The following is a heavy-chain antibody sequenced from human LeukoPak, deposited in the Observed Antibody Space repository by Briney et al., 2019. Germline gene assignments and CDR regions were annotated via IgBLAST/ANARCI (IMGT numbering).Heavy chain of an antibody. J-gene: IGHJ2*01. Sequence: SETLSLTCTVSGGSISSSSYYWGWIRQPPGKGLEWIGSIYYSGSTYYNPSLKSRVTISVDTSKNQFSLKLSSVTAADTAVYYCARRWRGMGWYFDLWGRGTLVTVSS. CDR1: GGSISSSSYY. CDR2: IYYSGST. CDR3: ARRWRGMGWYFDL. V-gene: IGHV4-39*07. D-gene: IGHD3-16*01.